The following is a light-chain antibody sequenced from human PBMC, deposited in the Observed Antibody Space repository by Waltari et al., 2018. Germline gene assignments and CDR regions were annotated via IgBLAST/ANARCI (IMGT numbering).Light chain of an antibody. V-gene: IGLV4-69*01. Sequence: QLVLTQSPSASASPAASVTLNCSLSRGHSGYAIAWHQHRPEKGPRYLMKVNSAGSHYKGDGIPDRCSGSSSGAERYLTISSLQSEDEADYYCQTWGTGVWVFGGGTKLTVL. CDR2: VNSAGSH. CDR1: RGHSGYA. CDR3: QTWGTGVWV. J-gene: IGLJ3*02.